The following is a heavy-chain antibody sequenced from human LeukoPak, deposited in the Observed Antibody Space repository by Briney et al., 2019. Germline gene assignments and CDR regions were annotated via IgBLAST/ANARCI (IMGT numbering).Heavy chain of an antibody. D-gene: IGHD6-19*01. V-gene: IGHV3-23*01. Sequence: GGSLRLSCAASGFTFSSYAVSWVRQAPGKGLEWVSAISGSGGSTYYADSVKGRFTISRDNSKNTLYLQMNSLRAEDTAVYYCAPSRGWYYGFDYWGQGTLVTVSS. CDR3: APSRGWYYGFDY. J-gene: IGHJ4*02. CDR2: ISGSGGST. CDR1: GFTFSSYA.